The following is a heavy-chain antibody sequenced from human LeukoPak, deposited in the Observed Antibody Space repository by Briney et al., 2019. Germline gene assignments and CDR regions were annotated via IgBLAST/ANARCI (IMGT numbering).Heavy chain of an antibody. CDR1: GGSISSSNSY. CDR2: LSYSGST. D-gene: IGHD2-21*01. CDR3: ARHIQGANVCDY. V-gene: IGHV4-39*01. Sequence: WETLSLTCTVSGGSISSSNSYWGWIRQPPGKGLEWIGTLSYSGSTYYNPSLKSRITISVDTSKSQFSLRLSSVTAADTALYYYARHIQGANVCDYWGQGTLVTVFS. J-gene: IGHJ4*02.